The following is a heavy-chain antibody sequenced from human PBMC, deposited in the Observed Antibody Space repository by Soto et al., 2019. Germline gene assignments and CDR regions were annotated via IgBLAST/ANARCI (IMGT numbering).Heavy chain of an antibody. V-gene: IGHV3-11*01. J-gene: IGHJ4*02. D-gene: IGHD1-7*01. CDR3: AREPSNWNYCFDY. CDR2: ISSSGTTI. CDR1: GFTFSDYY. Sequence: RRLSCAASGFTFSDYYMSWIRQAPGKGLEWVSYISSSGTTIFYADSLRGRFTISRDNAKKSLYLQMNSLRGEDTAVYYCAREPSNWNYCFDYWGQGTLVTVSS.